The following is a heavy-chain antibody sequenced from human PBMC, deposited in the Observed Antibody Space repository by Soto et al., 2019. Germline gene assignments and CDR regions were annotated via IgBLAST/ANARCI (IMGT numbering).Heavy chain of an antibody. Sequence: ASVKVSCKASGYTFTSYYMHWVRQAPGQGLEWMGIINPSGGSTSYAQKFQGRVTMTRDTSTSTVYMELSSLRSEDTAVYYCARGPSTYYYDSSGSQPMDVWXQGTTVTVSS. CDR2: INPSGGST. J-gene: IGHJ6*02. CDR1: GYTFTSYY. CDR3: ARGPSTYYYDSSGSQPMDV. D-gene: IGHD3-22*01. V-gene: IGHV1-46*01.